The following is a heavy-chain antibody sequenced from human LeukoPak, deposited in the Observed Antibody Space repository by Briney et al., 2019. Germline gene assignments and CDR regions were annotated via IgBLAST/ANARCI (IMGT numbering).Heavy chain of an antibody. CDR3: ARGCYGSGSYGNWFDP. CDR1: GGTFSSYA. J-gene: IGHJ5*02. V-gene: IGHV1-69*13. D-gene: IGHD3-10*01. Sequence: ASVKVSCKSSGGTFSSYAISWVRQAPGQGLEWMGGIIPIFGTANYAQKFQGRVTITADESTSTAYMELSSLRSEDTAVYYCARGCYGSGSYGNWFDPWGQGTLVTVSS. CDR2: IIPIFGTA.